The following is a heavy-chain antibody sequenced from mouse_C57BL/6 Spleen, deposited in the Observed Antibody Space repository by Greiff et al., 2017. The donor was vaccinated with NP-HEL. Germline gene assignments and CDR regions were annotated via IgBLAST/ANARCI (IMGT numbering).Heavy chain of an antibody. CDR1: GYTFTSYW. CDR3: ARSYYSNLYAMDY. V-gene: IGHV1-69*01. J-gene: IGHJ4*01. Sequence: QVQLQQPGAELVMPGASVKLSCKASGYTFTSYWMHWVKQRPGQGLEWIGEIDPSDSYTNYNQKFKGKSTLTVDKSSSTAYMQLSSLTSEDSAVCYCARSYYSNLYAMDYWGQGTSVTVAS. CDR2: IDPSDSYT. D-gene: IGHD2-5*01.